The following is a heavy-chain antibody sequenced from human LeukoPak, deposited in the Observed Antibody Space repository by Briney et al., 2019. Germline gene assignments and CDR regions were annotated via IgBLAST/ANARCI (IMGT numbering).Heavy chain of an antibody. D-gene: IGHD6-19*01. V-gene: IGHV3-21*01. CDR1: GFTFSTYS. CDR3: ATSGGIGNYYFDY. CDR2: ISSSSSYI. J-gene: IGHJ4*02. Sequence: PGGSLRLSCAASGFTFSTYSMNWVRQAPGKGLEWVSSISSSSSYIHYADSVKGRFTISRDNAKNSLYLQMNSLRGEGTAVFYCATSGGIGNYYFDYWGQGTLVTVSS.